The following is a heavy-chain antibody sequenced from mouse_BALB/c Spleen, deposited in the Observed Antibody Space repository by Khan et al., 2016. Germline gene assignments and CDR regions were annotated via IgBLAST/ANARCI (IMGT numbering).Heavy chain of an antibody. CDR3: ERWGYGNYLYQAMDY. CDR2: INPGSNYT. V-gene: IGHV1-7*01. D-gene: IGHD2-10*02. Sequence: QVQLLQSGADLAKPGASVKMSCKASGYTFTRFWMHWVKQRPGQGLEWIGYINPGSNYTDYNENFKDKATLTADKSTSTAYMLLSSLTSEDSAVYFCERWGYGNYLYQAMDYWGQGISVTVSS. J-gene: IGHJ4*01. CDR1: GYTFTRFW.